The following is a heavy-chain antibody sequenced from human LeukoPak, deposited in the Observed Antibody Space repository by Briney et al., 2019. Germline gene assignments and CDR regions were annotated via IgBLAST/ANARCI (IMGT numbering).Heavy chain of an antibody. D-gene: IGHD6-13*01. CDR2: INSDGNKT. Sequence: GSLRLFCAASGITFSSYWMHLVRQAPGKGLVWVSRINSDGNKTNYADSVKGRFTLSRDNAENTLYLQMNSLRAEDTAVYYCAKGGSRHADNWGQGTLVTVSS. CDR1: GITFSSYW. V-gene: IGHV3-74*01. J-gene: IGHJ4*02. CDR3: AKGGSRHADN.